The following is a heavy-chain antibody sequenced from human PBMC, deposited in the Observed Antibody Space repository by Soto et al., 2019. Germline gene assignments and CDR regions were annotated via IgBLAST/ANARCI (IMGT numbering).Heavy chain of an antibody. CDR1: GGSISGTTYS. J-gene: IGHJ4*02. CDR3: ARGQGAAAGHSNFDY. D-gene: IGHD6-13*01. Sequence: QLQLQESGSGLVKPSQTLSLTCAVSGGSISGTTYSWSWLRQPPGKGLEWIGYIYGSGNTDYNPSLQSQFSISVDRSKNQFSLKLSAVTAADTAVYYCARGQGAAAGHSNFDYWGQGALVTVSS. V-gene: IGHV4-30-2*01. CDR2: IYGSGNT.